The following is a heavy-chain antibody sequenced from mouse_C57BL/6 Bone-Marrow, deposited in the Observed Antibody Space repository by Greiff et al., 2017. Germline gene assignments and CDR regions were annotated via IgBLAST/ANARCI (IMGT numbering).Heavy chain of an antibody. CDR1: GFTIKDYY. V-gene: IGHV14-2*01. CDR3: ARRYYGNYAWFAY. D-gene: IGHD2-1*01. J-gene: IGHJ3*01. CDR2: IDPEDGET. Sequence: EVQLQESGAELVKPGASVKLSCTASGFTIKDYYMHWVKQRTEQGLAWIGRIDPEDGETKYAPKFQGKATMTADTSSNTAYLQLSSLTSEDTAVYYCARRYYGNYAWFAYWGQGTLVTVSA.